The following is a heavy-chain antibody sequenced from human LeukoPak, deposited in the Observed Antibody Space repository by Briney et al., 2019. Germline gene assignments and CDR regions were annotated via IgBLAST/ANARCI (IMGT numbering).Heavy chain of an antibody. D-gene: IGHD4-17*01. CDR3: ARGAPLTTVITSAFDI. CDR2: IYYSGST. CDR1: GGSMSSYY. V-gene: IGHV4-59*08. J-gene: IGHJ3*02. Sequence: SETLSLTCTVSGGSMSSYYWSWLRQPPGKGLEWIGYIYYSGSTNYNPSLKSRVTMAADASKNQFSLKLSSVTAADTAVYYCARGAPLTTVITSAFDIWGQGTMVIVSS.